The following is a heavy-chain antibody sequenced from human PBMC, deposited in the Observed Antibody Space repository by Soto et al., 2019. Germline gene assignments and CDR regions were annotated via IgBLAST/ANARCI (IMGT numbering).Heavy chain of an antibody. Sequence: GGSLRLSCAASGFTFSSYAMHWVRQAPGKGLEWVAVISYDGSNKYYADSVKGRFTISRDNSKNTLYLQMNSLRAEDTAVYYCARDRADEGVFDYWGQGTLVTVSS. V-gene: IGHV3-30-3*01. CDR1: GFTFSSYA. D-gene: IGHD2-8*01. CDR2: ISYDGSNK. J-gene: IGHJ4*02. CDR3: ARDRADEGVFDY.